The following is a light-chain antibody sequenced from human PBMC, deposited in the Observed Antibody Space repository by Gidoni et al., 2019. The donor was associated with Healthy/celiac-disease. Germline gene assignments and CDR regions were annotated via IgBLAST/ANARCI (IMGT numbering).Light chain of an antibody. CDR3: QQSYSTPLLT. CDR2: AAS. J-gene: IGKJ4*01. V-gene: IGKV1-39*01. CDR1: QSISSY. Sequence: DIQMNQFPSSLSAPVGDRVTITCRASQSISSYLNWYQQKPGKAPKLLIYAASSLQSGVPPRFSGSGSGTDFTLTISSLQPEDFATYYCQQSYSTPLLTFGGGTKVEIK.